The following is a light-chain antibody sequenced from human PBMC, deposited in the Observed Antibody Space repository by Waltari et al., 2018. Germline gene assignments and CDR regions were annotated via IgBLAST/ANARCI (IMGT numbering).Light chain of an antibody. Sequence: QLVLTQSPSASASLGASVKLTCTLSSGHSSNAVAWHQQQPEKGPRYLMKVHSDGSQTKGDGIPARFSGSSSGAERYLPISSLQSDDEADYYCQTWGTGIWVFGGGTRLTVL. CDR1: SGHSSNA. J-gene: IGLJ3*02. CDR3: QTWGTGIWV. V-gene: IGLV4-69*01. CDR2: VHSDGSQ.